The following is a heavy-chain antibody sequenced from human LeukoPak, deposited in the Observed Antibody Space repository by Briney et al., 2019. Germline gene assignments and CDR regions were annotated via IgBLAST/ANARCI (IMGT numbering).Heavy chain of an antibody. D-gene: IGHD3-22*01. V-gene: IGHV4-38-2*02. Sequence: SETLSLTCTVSGYSISSGYYWGWIRQPPGKGLEWIGSIYHSGSTYYNPSLKSRVTISVDTSKNQFSLKLSSVTAADTAVYYCAREVSDYYDSSGYYWGWFDPWGQGTLVTVSS. CDR3: AREVSDYYDSSGYYWGWFDP. J-gene: IGHJ5*02. CDR2: IYHSGST. CDR1: GYSISSGYY.